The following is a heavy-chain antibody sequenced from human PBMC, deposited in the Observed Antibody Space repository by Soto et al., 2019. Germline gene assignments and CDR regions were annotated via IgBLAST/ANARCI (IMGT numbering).Heavy chain of an antibody. CDR2: INHSGST. CDR1: GGSFSGYY. Sequence: PSETLSLTCAVYGGSFSGYYWSWIRQPPGKGLEWIGEINHSGSTNYNPSLKSRVTISVDTSKTQFSLKLSSVTAADTAVFYCARLIHCKTTSCYFDYWGQGTLVTVSS. V-gene: IGHV4-34*01. CDR3: ARLIHCKTTSCYFDY. D-gene: IGHD2-2*01. J-gene: IGHJ4*02.